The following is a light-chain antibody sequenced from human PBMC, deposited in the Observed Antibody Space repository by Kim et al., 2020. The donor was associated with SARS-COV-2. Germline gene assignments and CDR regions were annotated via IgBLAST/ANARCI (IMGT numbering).Light chain of an antibody. Sequence: GQSFPVSCSGASGDVGDYKYVSWCQQHPGKATGLIIYEVSERASGVSNRVSGSQSGNTASLTISGLRAEDEADYYCSSHTTSSTYVFGAGTKVTVL. CDR1: SGDVGDYKY. CDR3: SSHTTSSTYV. CDR2: EVS. V-gene: IGLV2-14*01. J-gene: IGLJ1*01.